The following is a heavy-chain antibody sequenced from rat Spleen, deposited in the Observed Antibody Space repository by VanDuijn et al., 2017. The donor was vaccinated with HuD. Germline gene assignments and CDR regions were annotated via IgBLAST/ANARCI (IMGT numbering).Heavy chain of an antibody. Sequence: EVQMVESGGGLVKPGRSLKLSCAASGFTFSNYYMAWVRQAPTKGLEWVASISPSGGSTYYPDSVKGRFTISRDNAKSTLYLQMDSLRSEDTATYYCATGGYGGYPYYFDHWGQGVMVTVSS. J-gene: IGHJ2*01. V-gene: IGHV5-25*01. CDR3: ATGGYGGYPYYFDH. CDR2: ISPSGGST. D-gene: IGHD1-11*01. CDR1: GFTFSNYY.